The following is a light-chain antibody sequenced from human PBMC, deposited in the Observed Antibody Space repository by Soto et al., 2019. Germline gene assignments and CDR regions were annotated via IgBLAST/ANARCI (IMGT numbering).Light chain of an antibody. J-gene: IGLJ1*01. CDR3: AAWDDSLTGRNV. Sequence: QSVLSQPPSASGTPGQRVAISCSGSSSNIGRNTVNWYQQLPGTAPKLLIYNNNQRPSGVPDRFSGSKSGTSASLAISGLQSEDEADYYCAAWDDSLTGRNVFGTGTKLTVL. CDR2: NNN. CDR1: SSNIGRNT. V-gene: IGLV1-44*01.